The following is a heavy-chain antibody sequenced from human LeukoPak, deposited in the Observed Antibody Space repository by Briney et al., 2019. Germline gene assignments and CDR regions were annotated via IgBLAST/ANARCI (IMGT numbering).Heavy chain of an antibody. J-gene: IGHJ4*02. CDR3: ARDRSGSDPFDY. CDR2: ISYDGSNK. D-gene: IGHD3-10*01. V-gene: IGHV3-30*04. Sequence: GSLRLSCAASGFTFSSYAMHWVRQGPGKGLEWVAVISYDGSNKYYADSVKGRFTISRDNSKNTLYLQMNSLRAEDTAVYYCARDRSGSDPFDYWGQGTLVTVSS. CDR1: GFTFSSYA.